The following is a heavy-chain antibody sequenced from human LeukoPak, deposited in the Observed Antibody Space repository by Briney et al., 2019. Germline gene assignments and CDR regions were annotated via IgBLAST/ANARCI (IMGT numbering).Heavy chain of an antibody. D-gene: IGHD3-22*01. CDR3: ARAGPYYDSSGYYLDY. CDR1: GGSISSYY. J-gene: IGHJ4*02. Sequence: SETLSLTCTVSGGSISSYYWSWIRQPPGKGLEWIGYIYYSGSTNYNPPLKSRVTISVDTSKNQFSLKLSSVAAADTAVYYCARAGPYYDSSGYYLDYWGQGTLVTVSS. V-gene: IGHV4-59*01. CDR2: IYYSGST.